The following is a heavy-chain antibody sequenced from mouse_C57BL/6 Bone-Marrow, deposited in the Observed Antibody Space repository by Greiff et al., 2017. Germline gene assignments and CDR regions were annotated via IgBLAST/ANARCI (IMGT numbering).Heavy chain of an antibody. J-gene: IGHJ2*01. D-gene: IGHD1-1*01. CDR1: GYTFTDYY. CDR2: IYPGSGNT. CDR3: ARSYDYGSRRVYCDY. Sequence: QVQLKQSGAELVRPGASVKLSCKASGYTFTDYYINWVKQRPGQGLEWIARIYPGSGNTDYNEKFKGKATLTAEKSSSTAYMQLSSLTSEDSAVYLCARSYDYGSRRVYCDYWGQGTTLTVSS. V-gene: IGHV1-76*01.